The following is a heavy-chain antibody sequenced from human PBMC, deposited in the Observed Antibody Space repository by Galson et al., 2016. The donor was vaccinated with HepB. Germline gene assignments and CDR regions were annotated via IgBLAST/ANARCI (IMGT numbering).Heavy chain of an antibody. CDR2: ISYDGSNK. CDR1: GFTFSSYG. J-gene: IGHJ4*02. CDR3: ARTDSSSWSHDY. V-gene: IGHV3-30*19. Sequence: SLRLSCAASGFTFSSYGMHRVRQAPGKGLEWVAVISYDGSNKYYADSVKGRFTISRDNSKNTLYLQMNSLRAEDTAVYYCARTDSSSWSHDYWGQGTLVTVSS. D-gene: IGHD6-13*01.